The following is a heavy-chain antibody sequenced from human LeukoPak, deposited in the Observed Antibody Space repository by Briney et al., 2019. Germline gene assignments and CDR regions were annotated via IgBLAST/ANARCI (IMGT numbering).Heavy chain of an antibody. CDR1: GGSFSGYY. V-gene: IGHV4-34*01. Sequence: SETLSLTCAVYGGSFSGYYCSWIRQPPGKGLEWIGEVSHSGSTNYNPSLKSRVTISLDTSKNQFSLKLSSVTAADTAVYYCARDEGAAAAADAFDIWGQGTMVTVSS. J-gene: IGHJ3*02. D-gene: IGHD2-2*01. CDR3: ARDEGAAAAADAFDI. CDR2: VSHSGST.